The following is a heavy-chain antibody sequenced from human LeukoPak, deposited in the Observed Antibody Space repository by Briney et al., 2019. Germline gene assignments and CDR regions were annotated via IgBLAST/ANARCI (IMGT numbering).Heavy chain of an antibody. CDR2: ISSNSSYI. D-gene: IGHD5-24*01. Sequence: SGGSLRLSCAASGFTFSNYNMHWVRQAPGKGLEWVSSISSNSSYIYYADSVKGRFTISRDNAKNSLYLQMNSLRAEDTAVYYCAREERDGYNYYWYVDLGGRGTVVTVSS. CDR1: GFTFSNYN. J-gene: IGHJ2*01. CDR3: AREERDGYNYYWYVDL. V-gene: IGHV3-21*01.